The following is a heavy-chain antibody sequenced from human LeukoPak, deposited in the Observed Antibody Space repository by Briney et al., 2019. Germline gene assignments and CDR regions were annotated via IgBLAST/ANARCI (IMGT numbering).Heavy chain of an antibody. CDR1: AYTFTGYS. CDR2: ISPNTGGP. V-gene: IGHV1-2*06. D-gene: IGHD3-22*01. CDR3: ASGPSSGYYPLFDY. J-gene: IGHJ4*02. Sequence: ASVKVSCRASAYTFTGYSMHWVRQAPGQGLEWVGRISPNTGGPNYAEKFQGRVTMTRDTSISTAYMELSRLRSDDTAVYYCASGPSSGYYPLFDYWGQGTLVTVSS.